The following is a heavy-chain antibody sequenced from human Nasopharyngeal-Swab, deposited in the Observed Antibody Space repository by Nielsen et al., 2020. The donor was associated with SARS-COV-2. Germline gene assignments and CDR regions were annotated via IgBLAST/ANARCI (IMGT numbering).Heavy chain of an antibody. D-gene: IGHD5-18*01. CDR2: ISSSGANA. Sequence: GGSLRLSCSASGFIFSSFPMQWVRQAPGKELEYISAISSSGANAYYSDSVQGRFTISRDNSINTLYLQMSSLRTEDTAVYYCVKRVGDTPKVTDLDYWGQGTLVTVSS. J-gene: IGHJ4*02. CDR3: VKRVGDTPKVTDLDY. V-gene: IGHV3-64D*08. CDR1: GFIFSSFP.